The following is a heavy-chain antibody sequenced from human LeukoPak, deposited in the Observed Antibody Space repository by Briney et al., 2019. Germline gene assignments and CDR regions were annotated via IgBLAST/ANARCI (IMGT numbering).Heavy chain of an antibody. V-gene: IGHV4-31*03. CDR1: GGSISSGGYY. D-gene: IGHD3-22*01. CDR2: IYYSGST. J-gene: IGHJ6*02. CDR3: ARDYYDRICYYGMDV. Sequence: SQTLSLTCTVSGGSISSGGYYWSWIRQHPGKGLEWIGYIYYSGSTYYNPSLKSRVTISVDTSKNQFSLKLSSVTAADTAVYYCARDYYDRICYYGMDVWGQGTTVTVSS.